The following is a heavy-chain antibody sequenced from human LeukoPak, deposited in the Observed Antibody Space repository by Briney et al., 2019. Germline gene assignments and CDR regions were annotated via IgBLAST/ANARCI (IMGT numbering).Heavy chain of an antibody. V-gene: IGHV4-4*07. CDR3: ARPYDFWSGYYAFDI. CDR1: GGSISSYY. Sequence: SETLSLTCTVSGGSISSYYWSWIRQPAGKGLEWIGRIYTSGSTNYNPSLKSRVTMSVDTSKNQFSLKLSSVTAADTAVYYCARPYDFWSGYYAFDIWGQGTMVTVSS. CDR2: IYTSGST. J-gene: IGHJ3*02. D-gene: IGHD3-3*01.